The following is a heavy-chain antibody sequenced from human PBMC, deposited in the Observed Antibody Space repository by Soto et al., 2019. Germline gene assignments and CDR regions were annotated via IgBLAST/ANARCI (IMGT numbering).Heavy chain of an antibody. J-gene: IGHJ5*02. CDR3: ARGRGKFDA. CDR2: INHSGNT. CDR1: CASLSDNY. D-gene: IGHD6-13*01. V-gene: IGHV4-34*01. Sequence: LSVTCAVYCASLSDNYCNWLRQPPGKGLEWIGEINHSGNTNYNPSLRSRVTISIDTSKNQLSLNLRSVSAADTAVYYCARGRGKFDAWGQGTPVTVSS.